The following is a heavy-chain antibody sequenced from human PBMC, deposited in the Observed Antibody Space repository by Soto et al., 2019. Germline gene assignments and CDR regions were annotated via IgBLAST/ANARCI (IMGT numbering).Heavy chain of an antibody. CDR3: ASVRSVFPFSLAPIPRDAFDI. Sequence: PGESLKISCKGSGYSFTSYWIGWVRQMPGKGLEWMGIIYPGDSDTRYSPSFQGQVTISADKSISTAYLQWSRLKASDTAMYYYASVRSVFPFSLAPIPRDAFDIWGRGTMVTVSS. V-gene: IGHV5-51*01. CDR2: IYPGDSDT. J-gene: IGHJ3*02. D-gene: IGHD3-3*01. CDR1: GYSFTSYW.